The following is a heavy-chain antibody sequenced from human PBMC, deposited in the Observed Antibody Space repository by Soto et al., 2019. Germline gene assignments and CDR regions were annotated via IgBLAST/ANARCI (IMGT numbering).Heavy chain of an antibody. V-gene: IGHV3-74*01. CDR2: IKTVGSTT. D-gene: IGHD6-13*01. J-gene: IGHJ2*01. CDR3: AREGAAAWYFDL. Sequence: EVQLVESGEGLVQPGGSLRLSCAASGFTFISYWMPWVRQSPGKGLLWVSRIKTVGSTTNFAASVKGRFTISRDNAKNTLYLQMDSLRADDTAVYYCAREGAAAWYFDLWGRGTLVTVSS. CDR1: GFTFISYW.